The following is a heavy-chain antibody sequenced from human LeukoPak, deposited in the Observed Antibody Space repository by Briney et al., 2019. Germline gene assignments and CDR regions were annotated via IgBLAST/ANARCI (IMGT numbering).Heavy chain of an antibody. CDR2: IYPDDSDV. V-gene: IGHV5-51*01. CDR3: ARVYDAWSGFSQYYFDY. J-gene: IGHJ4*02. Sequence: GESLKISCKASGYSFANYWIGWVRQTPGKGLEWMGIIYPDDSDVKHSPSFQGQVTISADRSFNTAYLQWRSLKASDTAMYYCARVYDAWSGFSQYYFDYWGQGTLVTVSS. D-gene: IGHD3-3*01. CDR1: GYSFANYW.